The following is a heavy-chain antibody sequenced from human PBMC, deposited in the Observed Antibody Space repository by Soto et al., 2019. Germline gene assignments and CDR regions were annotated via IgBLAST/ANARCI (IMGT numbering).Heavy chain of an antibody. V-gene: IGHV3-9*01. CDR2: LTWNSGSI. CDR1: GFSFDEFA. D-gene: IGHD6-25*01. Sequence: SLRLSCVASGFSFDEFAMHWVRQAPGKGLEWVSGLTWNSGSIGYGDSVKGRFSISRDNAKNSLYLEMNSLTAEDTALYYCAKDLGGTGFYHALDFWGRGTLVTVS. CDR3: AKDLGGTGFYHALDF. J-gene: IGHJ4*02.